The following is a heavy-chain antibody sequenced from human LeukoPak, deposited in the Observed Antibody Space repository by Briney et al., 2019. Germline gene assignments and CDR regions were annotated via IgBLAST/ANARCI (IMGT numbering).Heavy chain of an antibody. CDR1: GFTFSTYA. D-gene: IGHD2-2*01. J-gene: IGHJ1*01. CDR2: ISGSGSSI. CDR3: AKPGFCSGTGCYGYFQH. Sequence: GGSLRLSCAAPGFTFSTYAMSWVRQAPGKGLEWVSTISGSGSSIYHADSVKGRFTISRDNSKSTLYLQMNSLRAEDTAVYYCAKPGFCSGTGCYGYFQHWGQGTLVTVSS. V-gene: IGHV3-23*01.